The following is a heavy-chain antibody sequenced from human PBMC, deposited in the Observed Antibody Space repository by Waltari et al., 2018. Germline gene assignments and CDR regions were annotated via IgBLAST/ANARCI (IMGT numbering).Heavy chain of an antibody. J-gene: IGHJ5*01. D-gene: IGHD3-22*01. CDR2: INPNSGGT. Sequence: QVQLVQRGAEVKKPGASVKVSCKASGYTFTGYYIHWVRQAPGQGLEWMGRINPNSGGTNYAQKCQGRVTMTRDTSINTAYMELSRLRPDDTAVYYCAKGQEHYYDNSGSFVSWGQGTLVTVSS. CDR3: AKGQEHYYDNSGSFVS. CDR1: GYTFTGYY. V-gene: IGHV1-2*06.